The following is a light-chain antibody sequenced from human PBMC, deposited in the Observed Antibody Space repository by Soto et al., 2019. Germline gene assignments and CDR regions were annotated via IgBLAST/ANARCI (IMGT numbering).Light chain of an antibody. J-gene: IGKJ2*01. V-gene: IGKV3-15*01. Sequence: EIVMTQSPATLSVSPGERATLSCRASQSVSSNLAWYQQKPGQAPRLLIYGASTRVTGIPARFSGSGSGTEFTLTISSLQSEDFAVYYCQQSNNWPFTFGQGTQLEIK. CDR2: GAS. CDR3: QQSNNWPFT. CDR1: QSVSSN.